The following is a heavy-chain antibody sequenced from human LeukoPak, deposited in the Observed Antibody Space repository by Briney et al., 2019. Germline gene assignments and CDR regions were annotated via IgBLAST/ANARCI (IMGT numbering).Heavy chain of an antibody. CDR1: GYNFTIYG. J-gene: IGHJ4*02. V-gene: IGHV1-18*01. CDR2: ISAHDGNT. CDR3: ARGEGGGSPLMLVSPFDY. Sequence: ASAKVSCKASGYNFTIYGVTWVRQAPGQGLEWMGWISAHDGNTNYVQKLQGRVTMTTDTATSTAYMELRSLRSDDTAVYYCARGEGGGSPLMLVSPFDYWGQGTLVTVSS. D-gene: IGHD3-16*01.